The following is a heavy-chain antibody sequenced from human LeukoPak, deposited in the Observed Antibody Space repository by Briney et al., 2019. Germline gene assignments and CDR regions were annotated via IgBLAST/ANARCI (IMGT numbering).Heavy chain of an antibody. Sequence: SETLSLTCTVSGGSISSYYWTWIRQPPGKGLEWIGYIYYSGSTNYNPSLKSRVTISSDTSKNQFSLKLRSVTAADTAVYYCARDSHWGVPFDYWGQGTLVTVSS. CDR2: IYYSGST. CDR1: GGSISSYY. CDR3: ARDSHWGVPFDY. V-gene: IGHV4-59*12. J-gene: IGHJ4*02. D-gene: IGHD7-27*01.